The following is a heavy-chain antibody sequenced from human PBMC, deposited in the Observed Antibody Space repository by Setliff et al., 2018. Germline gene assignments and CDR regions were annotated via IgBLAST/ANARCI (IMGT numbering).Heavy chain of an antibody. CDR1: GGSFGDYY. CDR2: INQSGST. D-gene: IGHD3-16*02. CDR3: ARGPSAEDYVWGTYRLDY. J-gene: IGHJ4*02. V-gene: IGHV4-34*01. Sequence: SETLSLTCDVFGGSFGDYYWSWIRQPPGKGLEWIGEINQSGSTNYNPSLETRVSISVDTSKNQFSLKVRSVTAADTAVYYCARGPSAEDYVWGTYRLDYWGQGTLVTVSS.